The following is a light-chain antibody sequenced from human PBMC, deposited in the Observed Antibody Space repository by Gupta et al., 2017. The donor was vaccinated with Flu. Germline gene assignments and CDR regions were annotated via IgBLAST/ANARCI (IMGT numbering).Light chain of an antibody. CDR3: QQDGSSPFT. J-gene: IGKJ2*01. V-gene: IGKV3-20*01. Sequence: EIVLTQSPGTLSLSTGERATLSCRASHTVNSNYLALYQQKPGQAPRLLIYVASTRATGIPDRFSGSRSGTDFTLTISRVEPGDFAVYYCQQDGSSPFTFGQGIKLEIK. CDR1: HTVNSNY. CDR2: VAS.